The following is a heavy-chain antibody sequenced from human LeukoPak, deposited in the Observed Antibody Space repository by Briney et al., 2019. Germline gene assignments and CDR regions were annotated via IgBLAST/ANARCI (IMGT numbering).Heavy chain of an antibody. CDR3: ARDAYYYDSGGYYGDY. CDR1: GFTFSGYS. D-gene: IGHD3-22*01. Sequence: PGGSLRLSCAASGFTFSGYSMNWVRQAPGRGLEWVSSISSSSSSYIYYADSVKGRFTISRDNAKNSLYLQMNSLRAEDTAVYYCARDAYYYDSGGYYGDYWGQGTLVTVSS. V-gene: IGHV3-21*06. CDR2: ISSSSSSYI. J-gene: IGHJ4*02.